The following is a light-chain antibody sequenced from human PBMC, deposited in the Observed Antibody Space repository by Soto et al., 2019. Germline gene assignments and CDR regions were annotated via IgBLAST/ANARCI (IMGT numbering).Light chain of an antibody. CDR3: QQYGGSTRT. Sequence: ILLTQSPATLSLSPGERATLSCRASQSVTTQLAWYQQKPGQAPRLIIHGASSRATGVPDRITGSGSGTDFTLSISRLEPQDFAVYYCQQYGGSTRTFGQGTKVEIK. V-gene: IGKV3-20*01. J-gene: IGKJ1*01. CDR2: GAS. CDR1: QSVTTQ.